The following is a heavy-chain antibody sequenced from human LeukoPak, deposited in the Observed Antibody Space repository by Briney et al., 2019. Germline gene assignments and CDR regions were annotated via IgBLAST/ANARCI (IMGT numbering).Heavy chain of an antibody. D-gene: IGHD3-10*01. J-gene: IGHJ4*02. V-gene: IGHV4-34*01. Sequence: SETLSLTCAVYGGSFSGYYWSWIRQPPGKGLEWIGEINHSGSTNYNPSLKSRVTISVGTSKNQFSLKLSSVTAADTAVYYCAREPSYYYGSGSYYYWGQGTLVTVSS. CDR2: INHSGST. CDR3: AREPSYYYGSGSYYY. CDR1: GGSFSGYY.